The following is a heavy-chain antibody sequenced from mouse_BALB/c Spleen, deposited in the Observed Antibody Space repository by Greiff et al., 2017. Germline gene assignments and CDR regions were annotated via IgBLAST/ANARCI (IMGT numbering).Heavy chain of an antibody. J-gene: IGHJ2*01. V-gene: IGHV5-9-4*01. Sequence: EVMLVESGGGLVKPGGSLKLSCAASGFTFSSYAMSWVRQSPEKRLEWVAEISSGGSYTYYPDTVTGRFTISRDNAKNTLYLEMSSLRSEDTAMYYCARDRDYYGSSFFDYWGQGTTLTVSS. CDR1: GFTFSSYA. CDR2: ISSGGSYT. CDR3: ARDRDYYGSSFFDY. D-gene: IGHD1-1*01.